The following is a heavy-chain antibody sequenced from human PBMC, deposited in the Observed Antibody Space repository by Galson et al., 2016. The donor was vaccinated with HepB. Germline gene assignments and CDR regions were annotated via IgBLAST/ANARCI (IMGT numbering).Heavy chain of an antibody. CDR3: ARAYCTGAGCSAVFDS. D-gene: IGHD2-8*02. Sequence: SLRLSCAASGFIFSNYWMSWVRQAPGKGLEWVSNVSPEGNREGYVDSMKGRFTISRDNAKNSLYLQMNSLRAEDTAVYYCARAYCTGAGCSAVFDSWGQGTLVTVSS. CDR2: VSPEGNRE. J-gene: IGHJ4*02. CDR1: GFIFSNYW. V-gene: IGHV3-7*04.